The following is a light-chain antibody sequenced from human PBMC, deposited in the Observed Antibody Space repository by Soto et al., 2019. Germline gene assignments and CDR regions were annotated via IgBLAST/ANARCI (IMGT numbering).Light chain of an antibody. J-gene: IGKJ2*01. CDR2: ATS. V-gene: IGKV3-15*01. CDR1: QTVGGN. CDR3: QHLSNGPMYT. Sequence: EIVMTQSPSTLSVSPGERATLSCRASQTVGGNLAWYQQKPGQAPRLLIYATSTRATGVPARFSGSGSGTDFTLTISSLQSEDFAIYYCQHLSNGPMYTFGQGTKVDIK.